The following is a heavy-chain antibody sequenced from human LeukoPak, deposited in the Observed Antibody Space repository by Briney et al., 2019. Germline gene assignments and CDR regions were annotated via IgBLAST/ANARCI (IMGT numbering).Heavy chain of an antibody. V-gene: IGHV1-18*01. CDR2: ISAYHGNT. CDR1: GYTFTSYG. Sequence: GASVKVSCKASGYTFTSYGINWVRQAPGQGLEWMGWISAYHGNTKYAQKFQGRVTMTTDTSTSTAYMELRSLRSDDTAVYYCARGALLWFGAKMEYYFDYWGQGTPLTVSS. D-gene: IGHD3-10*01. J-gene: IGHJ4*02. CDR3: ARGALLWFGAKMEYYFDY.